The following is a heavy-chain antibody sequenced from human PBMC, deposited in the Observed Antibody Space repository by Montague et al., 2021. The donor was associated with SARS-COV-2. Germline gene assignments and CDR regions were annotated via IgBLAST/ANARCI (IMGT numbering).Heavy chain of an antibody. J-gene: IGHJ6*02. CDR1: GFTFSSYA. CDR3: ASSIVVVPAAIPYEAYYYYGMDV. V-gene: IGHV3-30-3*01. CDR2: ISHDGSNK. Sequence: SLRLSCAASGFTFSSYAMHRVRQAPGKGLEWVAVISHDGSNKYYADSVKGRFTISRDNSKNTLYLQMNSLRAEDTAVYYCASSIVVVPAAIPYEAYYYYGMDVWGQGTTVTVSS. D-gene: IGHD2-2*02.